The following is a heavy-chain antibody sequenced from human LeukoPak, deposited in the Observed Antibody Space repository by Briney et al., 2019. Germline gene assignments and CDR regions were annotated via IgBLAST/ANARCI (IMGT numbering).Heavy chain of an antibody. V-gene: IGHV3-48*02. CDR2: ISSSSSAI. Sequence: SGGSLRLSCAASGFTFSSSAMSWVRQVPGKGLEWVSYISSSSSAIFYADSVKGRFTVSRDNAKNSLYLQMNSLRDEDTAVYYCARELGSTWDFDYWGQGTLVTVSS. J-gene: IGHJ4*02. D-gene: IGHD1-26*01. CDR3: ARELGSTWDFDY. CDR1: GFTFSSSA.